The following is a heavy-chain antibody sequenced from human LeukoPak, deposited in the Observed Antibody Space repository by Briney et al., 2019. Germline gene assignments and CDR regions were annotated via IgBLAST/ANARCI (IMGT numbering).Heavy chain of an antibody. D-gene: IGHD3-22*01. CDR2: NEWTGGRT. CDR1: GHPYDDYD. CDR3: ARDYYDSSGYYYFDY. V-gene: IGHV3-20*04. J-gene: IGHJ4*02. Sequence: PGGSLRLLCAASGHPYDDYDMRWAREAPGKAGVCVTDNEWTGGRTGNADSVRGRFTISRDNAQNSLYLQMNSLRAEDTALYYCARDYYDSSGYYYFDYWGQGTLVTVSS.